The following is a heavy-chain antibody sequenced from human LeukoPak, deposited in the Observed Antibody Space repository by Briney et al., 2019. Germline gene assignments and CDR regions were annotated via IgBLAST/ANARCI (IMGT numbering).Heavy chain of an antibody. CDR1: GFVFSYHG. V-gene: IGHV3-33*01. Sequence: GGSLRLSCAASGFVFSYHGMHWVRQAPGKGLEWVAAIWSDGTNTNYADSVKGRFTISRDIPKNTLYLQLNSLRAEDTAVYYCARDPARSFDIWGQGTMVTVSS. CDR3: ARDPARSFDI. J-gene: IGHJ3*02. CDR2: IWSDGTNT. D-gene: IGHD4-17*01.